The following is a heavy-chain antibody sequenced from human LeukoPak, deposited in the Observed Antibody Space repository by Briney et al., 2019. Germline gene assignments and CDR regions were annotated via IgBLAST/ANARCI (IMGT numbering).Heavy chain of an antibody. V-gene: IGHV4-4*09. CDR2: IYTSGST. J-gene: IGHJ3*02. D-gene: IGHD6-19*01. Sequence: PSETLSLTCTVSGGSISSYYWSWIRQPPGKGLEWIGYIYTSGSTNYNPSLKSRVTISLDTSKNLFSLKLSSVTAADTAVYYCARPYSSGWYGAFDIWGQGTMVTVSS. CDR3: ARPYSSGWYGAFDI. CDR1: GGSISSYY.